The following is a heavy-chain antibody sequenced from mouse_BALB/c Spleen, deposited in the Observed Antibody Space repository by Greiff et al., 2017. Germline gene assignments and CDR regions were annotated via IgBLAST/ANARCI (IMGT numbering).Heavy chain of an antibody. CDR1: GYTFTSYW. V-gene: IGHV1-69*02. CDR3: TRAMITGAMDY. D-gene: IGHD2-4*01. J-gene: IGHJ4*01. Sequence: QVQLQQSGAELVRPGASVKLSCKASGYTFTSYWINWVKQRPGQGLEWIGNIYPSDSYTNYNQKFKDKATLTVDKSSSTAYMQLSSPTSEDSAVYYCTRAMITGAMDYWGQGTSVTVSS. CDR2: IYPSDSYT.